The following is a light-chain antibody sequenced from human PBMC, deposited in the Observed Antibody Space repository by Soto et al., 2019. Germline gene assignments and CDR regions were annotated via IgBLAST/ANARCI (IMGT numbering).Light chain of an antibody. V-gene: IGKV3-20*01. J-gene: IGKJ4*01. CDR2: GAS. CDR3: QQYGSSLRT. CDR1: QSVSSSD. Sequence: EIVLTQSPGTLSLSPGERATLSCRASQSVSSSDLAWYQQKPGQAPRLLIYGASSRATGIPDRFSGSGSGTDFTLTISRLEPEDFAVYYCQQYGSSLRTFGGGTKVEIK.